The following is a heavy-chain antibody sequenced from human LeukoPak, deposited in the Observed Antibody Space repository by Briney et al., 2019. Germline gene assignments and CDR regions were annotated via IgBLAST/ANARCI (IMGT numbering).Heavy chain of an antibody. Sequence: SETLSLTCTVSGGSISSSSYYWGWIRQPPGKGLEWIGSIYYSGSTYYNPSLKSRVTISVDTSKNQFSLKLSSVTAADTAVYYCARADCSSTSCYLPHDAFDIWGQGTMVTVSP. CDR2: IYYSGST. V-gene: IGHV4-39*07. CDR1: GGSISSSSYY. D-gene: IGHD2-2*01. J-gene: IGHJ3*02. CDR3: ARADCSSTSCYLPHDAFDI.